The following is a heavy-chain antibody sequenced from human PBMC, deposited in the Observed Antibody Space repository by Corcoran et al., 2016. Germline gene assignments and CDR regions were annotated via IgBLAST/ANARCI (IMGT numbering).Heavy chain of an antibody. D-gene: IGHD3-16*01. V-gene: IGHV5-51*01. J-gene: IGHJ3*02. CDR2: IYPGDSDT. CDR1: GYSFTSHW. Sequence: EVQVKHSGVEVKKRGESLKISCKGSGYSFTSHWIGWGRQMPGKGLEWMGIIYPGDSDTRYSPSFQGQVTISADKSISTAYLQGSSLKASDTAMYYCARLGACLGNAFDIWGQGTMVTVSS. CDR3: ARLGACLGNAFDI.